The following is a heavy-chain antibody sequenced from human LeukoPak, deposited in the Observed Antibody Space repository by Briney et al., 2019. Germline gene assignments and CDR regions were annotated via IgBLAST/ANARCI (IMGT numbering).Heavy chain of an antibody. CDR3: ARRRYYDSSGYWYYFDY. V-gene: IGHV4-59*08. J-gene: IGHJ4*02. Sequence: SETLSLSCAVSGDSISGYYWSWIRQPPGKGLEWIGQIFYSGSTNYNPSLKSRVTISVDTSKNQFSLKLSSVTAAVTAVHYCARRRYYDSSGYWYYFDYWGQGTLVTVSS. D-gene: IGHD3-22*01. CDR1: GDSISGYY. CDR2: IFYSGST.